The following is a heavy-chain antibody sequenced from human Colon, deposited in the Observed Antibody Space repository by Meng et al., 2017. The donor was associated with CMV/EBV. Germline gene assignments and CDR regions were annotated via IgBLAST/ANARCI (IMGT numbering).Heavy chain of an antibody. CDR2: IKPKNGAT. CDR1: GYTFSDYY. Sequence: ASVKVSCKASGYTFSDYYLHWVRQAPGQGLEWMGWIKPKNGATNYEQKYQGRVTLTRDTSISTAYMELTGLKSDDTAMYYCARGGDRGEEDYWGQGTLVTVSS. CDR3: ARGGDRGEEDY. V-gene: IGHV1-2*02. J-gene: IGHJ4*02. D-gene: IGHD3-10*01.